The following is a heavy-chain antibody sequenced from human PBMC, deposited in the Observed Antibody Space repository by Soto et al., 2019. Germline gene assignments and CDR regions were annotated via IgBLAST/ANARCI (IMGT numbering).Heavy chain of an antibody. Sequence: APVKVSCKACGGTFSSYAISWVRQAPGQRLEWMGRINPGGGNTRYSQKFQDRVTMTRDTSASTVYMELSSLRSEDTAVYYCARTDYYYPDYWGQGTLVTVSS. D-gene: IGHD2-21*01. CDR3: ARTDYYYPDY. V-gene: IGHV1-3*01. CDR1: GGTFSSYA. CDR2: INPGGGNT. J-gene: IGHJ4*02.